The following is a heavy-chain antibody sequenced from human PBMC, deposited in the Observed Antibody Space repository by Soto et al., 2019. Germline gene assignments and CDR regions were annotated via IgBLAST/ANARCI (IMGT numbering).Heavy chain of an antibody. Sequence: QVQLVQSGAEVKKPGASVKVSCKASGYTFTGYYMHWVRQAPGQGLEWMGWINPNSGGTNYAQKFQGWVTMTRDTSISTAYMELSRLRSDDTAVYYCARGSYDFWSGYPYYFDYWGQGTLVTVS. CDR2: INPNSGGT. CDR1: GYTFTGYY. J-gene: IGHJ4*02. D-gene: IGHD3-3*01. V-gene: IGHV1-2*04. CDR3: ARGSYDFWSGYPYYFDY.